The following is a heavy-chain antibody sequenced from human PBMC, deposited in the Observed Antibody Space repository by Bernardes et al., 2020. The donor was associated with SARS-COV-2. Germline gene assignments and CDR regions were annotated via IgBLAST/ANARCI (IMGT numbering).Heavy chain of an antibody. D-gene: IGHD6-19*01. CDR2: ISAYNGYT. V-gene: IGHV1-18*01. CDR3: ARFPETAGSSPPDF. CDR1: GFTFSNYG. J-gene: IGHJ4*02. Sequence: ASVKVSCQASGFTFSNYGITWARQAPGQGIEWMGWISAYNGYTNYAQKFQGRVAMTTDTSTTTAYMDLRSLRSDDTAVYYCARFPETAGSSPPDFWGQGTLVTVSS.